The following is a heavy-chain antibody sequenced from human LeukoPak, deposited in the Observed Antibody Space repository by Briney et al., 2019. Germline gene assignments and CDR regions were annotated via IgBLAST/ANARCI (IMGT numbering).Heavy chain of an antibody. CDR3: ARAVVGATMGGYYYYYMDV. D-gene: IGHD1-26*01. V-gene: IGHV4-34*01. Sequence: PSETLSLTCAVYGGSFSGYYWSWIRQPPGKGLEWIGEINNSGSTKYNPSPTSRVTISVDTSKNQFSLKLSSVTAADTAVYYWARAVVGATMGGYYYYYMDVWGKGTTVTVSS. CDR1: GGSFSGYY. J-gene: IGHJ6*03. CDR2: INNSGST.